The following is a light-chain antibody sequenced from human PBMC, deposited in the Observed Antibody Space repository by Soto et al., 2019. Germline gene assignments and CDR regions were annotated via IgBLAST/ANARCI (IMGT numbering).Light chain of an antibody. V-gene: IGKV2-30*01. CDR2: KIS. J-gene: IGKJ5*01. Sequence: DVVMTQSPLSLPVTPGEPASLSFRSSQRLVYSDGNTYSHWFQQRPGQSPRRLIYKISDRDSGVPDRFSGSGSDTDFTLKISRVEAEDVGVYYCMQGTHWPLTFGQGKRPAI. CDR1: QRLVYSDGNTY. CDR3: MQGTHWPLT.